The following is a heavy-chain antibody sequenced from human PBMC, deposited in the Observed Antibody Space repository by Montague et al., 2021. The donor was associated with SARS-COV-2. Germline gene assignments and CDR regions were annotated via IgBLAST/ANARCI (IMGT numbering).Heavy chain of an antibody. CDR2: IYYSGTT. V-gene: IGHV4-39*02. CDR3: ARGMIRGVTTPFDY. CDR1: GASVSSGFYY. D-gene: IGHD3-10*01. Sequence: SETLSLTCSVSGASVSSGFYYWGWIRQPPGKELEWIGNIYYSGTTYYNPSLQSRGTISVDTSKNHLSLRLSSVTAADTAVYFCARGMIRGVTTPFDYWGQGSQVTVSS. J-gene: IGHJ4*02.